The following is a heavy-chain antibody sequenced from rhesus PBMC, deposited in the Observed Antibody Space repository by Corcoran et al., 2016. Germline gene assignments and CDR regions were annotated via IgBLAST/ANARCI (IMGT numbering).Heavy chain of an antibody. Sequence: EVQLVQSGAEVKRPGESLKTSCKTSGYSFTRYRISWVRPMPGKGLEWMWAIDPSESDTRYSPSFQGQVASAADKSISTTYLQWSSLKASDSATYYCAKGENTVAYLYWGQGVLVTVSS. D-gene: IGHD4-23*01. CDR2: IDPSESDT. J-gene: IGHJ4*01. CDR1: GYSFTRYR. V-gene: IGHV5-2*01. CDR3: AKGENTVAYLY.